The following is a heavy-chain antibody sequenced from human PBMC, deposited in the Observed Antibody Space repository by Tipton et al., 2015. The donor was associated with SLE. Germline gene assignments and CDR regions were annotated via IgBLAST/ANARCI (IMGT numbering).Heavy chain of an antibody. CDR2: IYHSGST. D-gene: IGHD3-10*01. V-gene: IGHV4-30-2*01. J-gene: IGHJ3*02. Sequence: TLSLTCAVSGGSISSGGYSWSWIRQPPGKGLEWIGYIYHSGSTYYNPSLKSRVTISVDRSKNQFSLKLSSVTAADTAVYYCARAGRPPSSLVAFDIWGQGTMVTVSS. CDR3: ARAGRPPSSLVAFDI. CDR1: GGSISSGGYS.